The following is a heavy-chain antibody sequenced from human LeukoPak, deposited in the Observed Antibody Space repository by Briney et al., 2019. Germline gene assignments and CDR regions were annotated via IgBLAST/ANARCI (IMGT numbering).Heavy chain of an antibody. D-gene: IGHD3-22*01. Sequence: PGGSLRLSCTATGFTFSNFGMAWVRQAPGQGLEWVSTISGSGGNMYQADSVKGRFTISRDNAKNTLYLQMNGLRAEDTAVYYCSRSAYYDGSGNYYDYWGQGTLVTVSS. CDR2: ISGSGGNM. CDR3: SRSAYYDGSGNYYDY. J-gene: IGHJ4*02. V-gene: IGHV3-23*01. CDR1: GFTFSNFG.